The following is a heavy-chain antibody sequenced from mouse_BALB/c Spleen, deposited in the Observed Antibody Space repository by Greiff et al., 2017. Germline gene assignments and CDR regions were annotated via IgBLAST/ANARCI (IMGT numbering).Heavy chain of an antibody. V-gene: IGHV5-9-4*01. J-gene: IGHJ4*01. CDR3: ARDHQMDY. CDR1: GFTFSSYS. CDR2: ISSGGSYT. Sequence: EVMLVESGGGLVKPGGSLKLSCAASGFTFSSYSMSWVRQSPEKRLEWVAEISSGGSYTYYPDTVTGRFTISRDNAKNTLYLEMSSLRSEDTAMYYCARDHQMDYGGKGTSVTVAS.